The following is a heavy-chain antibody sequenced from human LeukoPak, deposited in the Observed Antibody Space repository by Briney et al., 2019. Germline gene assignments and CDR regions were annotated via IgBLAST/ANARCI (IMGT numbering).Heavy chain of an antibody. CDR3: TIAGSSYYPGY. Sequence: SETLSLTCTVPGGSFSSYYWSWIRQPPGKGLEWIGYIYHSGSTNSNPSLTSRVTISVDTSKNQISLKLSSVTAADTAVYYCTIAGSSYYPGYWGQGTLVTVSS. V-gene: IGHV4-59*08. D-gene: IGHD3-3*01. J-gene: IGHJ4*02. CDR2: IYHSGST. CDR1: GGSFSSYY.